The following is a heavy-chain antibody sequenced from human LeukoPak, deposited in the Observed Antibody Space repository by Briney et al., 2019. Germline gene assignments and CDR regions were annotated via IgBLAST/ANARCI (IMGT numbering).Heavy chain of an antibody. J-gene: IGHJ4*02. V-gene: IGHV3-66*01. CDR3: ASLESNGGAFDY. CDR1: GFTVSSNY. D-gene: IGHD3-3*01. Sequence: QTGGSLRLSCAASGFTVSSNYMTWVRQAPGKGLEWVSVIYSAGSTYYADSVKGRFTISRDNSKNTLYLQMTSLRAEDTAVYYCASLESNGGAFDYWGQGTLVTVSS. CDR2: IYSAGST.